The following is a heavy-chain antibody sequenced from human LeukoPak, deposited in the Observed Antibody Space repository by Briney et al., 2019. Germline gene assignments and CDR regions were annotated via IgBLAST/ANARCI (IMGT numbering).Heavy chain of an antibody. J-gene: IGHJ6*03. CDR1: GYTFTGYY. V-gene: IGHV1-2*02. Sequence: ASVTVSCKASGYTFTGYYMHWVRQAPGQGLEWMGWINPNSGGTNYAQKFQGRVTMTRDTSISTAYMELSRLRSDDTAVYYCARVYIDDFWSGFTPYYYYYYMDVWGKGTTVTVSS. D-gene: IGHD3-3*01. CDR3: ARVYIDDFWSGFTPYYYYYYMDV. CDR2: INPNSGGT.